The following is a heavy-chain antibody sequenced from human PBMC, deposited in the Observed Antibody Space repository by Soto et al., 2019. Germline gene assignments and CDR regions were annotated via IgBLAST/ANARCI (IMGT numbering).Heavy chain of an antibody. CDR1: GFPFNTYA. CDR3: ATAGDGSSSWYDLYFDY. D-gene: IGHD6-13*01. CDR2: TSIGGNT. J-gene: IGHJ4*02. V-gene: IGHV3-23*01. Sequence: SLRLSCEASGFPFNTYAMTWFRQLPGMGLEWVSTTSIGGNTDFAESVRGRFSVSRDNSKNTLYLQMNSLRAEDTAVYYCATAGDGSSSWYDLYFDYWGQGTLVTVSS.